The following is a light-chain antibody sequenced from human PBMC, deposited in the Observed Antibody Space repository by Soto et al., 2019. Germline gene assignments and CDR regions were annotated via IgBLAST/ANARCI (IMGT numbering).Light chain of an antibody. V-gene: IGKV4-1*01. J-gene: IGKJ4*01. CDR1: QSVLYSSNIKNY. CDR2: WAS. Sequence: DIVMTQSPNSLAVSLGERATINCKSSQSVLYSSNIKNYLTWYQQKPGQPPKLLISWASTRESGVPERFSGSGSGTYVTLTISSLQAEDVAVYYCKPFYDSPLTFGGGTKVEIK. CDR3: KPFYDSPLT.